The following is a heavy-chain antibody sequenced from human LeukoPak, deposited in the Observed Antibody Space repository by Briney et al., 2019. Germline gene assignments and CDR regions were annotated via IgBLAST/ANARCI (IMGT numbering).Heavy chain of an antibody. V-gene: IGHV3-74*01. CDR3: ARDNWGSFDY. CDR2: MSNDGSYT. D-gene: IGHD7-27*01. Sequence: GGSLRLSCVGSGFTFSAYRMGWVRQAPGQGLEYVSHMSNDGSYTVYADSVKGRFTNSRENAKNTVYLQMNSLRAEDTAVYYCARDNWGSFDYWGQGVLITVSS. CDR1: GFTFSAYR. J-gene: IGHJ4*02.